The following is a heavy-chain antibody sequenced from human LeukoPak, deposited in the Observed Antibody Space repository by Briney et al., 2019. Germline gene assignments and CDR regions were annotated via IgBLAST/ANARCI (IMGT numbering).Heavy chain of an antibody. CDR3: AKRLEWVVFGSFDY. CDR2: ISGSAGTT. D-gene: IGHD3-3*01. Sequence: GGSLRLSCAASGCTFSSYAMSWVRHAPGKGLDWVSAISGSAGTTYRAESVECRFTNSRENSKNTVYLEMNRLRAEVTTVYYWAKRLEWVVFGSFDYWGQGTLVTVSS. CDR1: GCTFSSYA. V-gene: IGHV3-23*01. J-gene: IGHJ4*02.